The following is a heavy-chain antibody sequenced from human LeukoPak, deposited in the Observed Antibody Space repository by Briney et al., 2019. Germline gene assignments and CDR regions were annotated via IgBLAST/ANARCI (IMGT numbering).Heavy chain of an antibody. J-gene: IGHJ4*02. D-gene: IGHD3-10*01. V-gene: IGHV4-39*01. CDR2: IYYSGST. CDR1: GGSISSSSYY. CDR3: ATRPYYYGSGSHDY. Sequence: SETLSLTCTVSGGSISSSSYYWGWIRQPPGKGLEWIGSIYYSGSTYHNPSLKSRVTISIDTSKNQFSLKLSSVTAADTAVYYCATRPYYYGSGSHDYWGQGTLVTVSS.